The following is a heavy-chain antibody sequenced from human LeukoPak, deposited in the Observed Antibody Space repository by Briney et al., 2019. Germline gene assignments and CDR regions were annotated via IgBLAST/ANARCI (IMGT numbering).Heavy chain of an antibody. Sequence: PSESLCLTCAVYGGSFSGHYWSWIRQPPGKGLEWIGEINHSGSTNYNPSLKSRVTISVDTSKNQFSLKLSSVTAADTAVYYCETSKGRWLQFWGQGTLVTVSS. J-gene: IGHJ4*02. CDR2: INHSGST. CDR3: ETSKGRWLQF. CDR1: GGSFSGHY. D-gene: IGHD5-24*01. V-gene: IGHV4-34*01.